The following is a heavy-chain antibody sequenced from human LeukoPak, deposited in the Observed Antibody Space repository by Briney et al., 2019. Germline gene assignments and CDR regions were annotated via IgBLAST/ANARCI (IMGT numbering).Heavy chain of an antibody. CDR3: ARESGYYYDTSGYTFDY. Sequence: SETLSLTCTLSGGSSNNYYWSWIRQSAGKGLQWIGRIYTSGSTNYNPSLKSRVSMSVDTSKNQFSLRLRSVTAADTAVYYCARESGYYYDTSGYTFDYWGQGILVTVSS. CDR2: IYTSGST. V-gene: IGHV4-4*07. D-gene: IGHD3-22*01. J-gene: IGHJ4*02. CDR1: GGSSNNYY.